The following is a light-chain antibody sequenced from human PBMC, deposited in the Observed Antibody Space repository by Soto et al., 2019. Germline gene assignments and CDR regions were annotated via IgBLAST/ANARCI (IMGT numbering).Light chain of an antibody. CDR3: SSYTCASTHWV. Sequence: QSALTQPASVSGSPGQSITISCTGTSSDVGGYNYVSWYQQYPGKAPKLMIYDVTDRPSGVSNRFSGSKSGNTASLTISGLQPEDDADYYCSSYTCASTHWVVGGGTKVTVL. J-gene: IGLJ3*02. V-gene: IGLV2-14*01. CDR2: DVT. CDR1: SSDVGGYNY.